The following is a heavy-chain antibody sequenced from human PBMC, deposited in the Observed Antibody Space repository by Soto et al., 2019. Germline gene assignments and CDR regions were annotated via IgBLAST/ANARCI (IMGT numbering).Heavy chain of an antibody. CDR2: IYYTGRT. V-gene: IGHV4-61*01. CDR3: VRDSTAFLFDY. J-gene: IGHJ4*02. CDR1: GGSVRDGSFY. D-gene: IGHD2-2*01. Sequence: SETLSLTCTVSGGSVRDGSFYWSWIRQSPGRGLEWIGYIYYTGRTSYNPSLKGRVSISVDTSKNQFSLNLTSVTSADTAVYYCVRDSTAFLFDYWGQGAKVTVSS.